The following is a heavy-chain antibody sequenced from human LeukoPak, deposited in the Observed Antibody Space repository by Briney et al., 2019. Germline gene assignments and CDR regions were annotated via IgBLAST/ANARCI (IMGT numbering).Heavy chain of an antibody. CDR1: GFTFGDYA. Sequence: GGSLRLSCTASGFTFGDYAMSWVRQAPGKGLEWVGFIRSKAYGGTTEYAASVKGRFTISRDDSKSIAYLQMNSLKTGDTAVYYCTRASGGYFDWPLVYWGQGTLVTVSS. CDR2: IRSKAYGGTT. D-gene: IGHD3-9*01. CDR3: TRASGGYFDWPLVY. J-gene: IGHJ4*02. V-gene: IGHV3-49*04.